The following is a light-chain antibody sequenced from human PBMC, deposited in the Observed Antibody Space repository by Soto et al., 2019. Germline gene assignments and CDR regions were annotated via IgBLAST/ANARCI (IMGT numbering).Light chain of an antibody. CDR2: DST. Sequence: ELVLTQSPATLSLSPGARATLSCRASQSIHTSLAWYQQKPGQPPRLVVYDSTLRANGVPDRFGGSRSGTEFNLTINNLEPEDFAVYYCQQRNVWPPITFGQGTDWRL. CDR3: QQRNVWPPIT. V-gene: IGKV3-11*01. CDR1: QSIHTS. J-gene: IGKJ5*01.